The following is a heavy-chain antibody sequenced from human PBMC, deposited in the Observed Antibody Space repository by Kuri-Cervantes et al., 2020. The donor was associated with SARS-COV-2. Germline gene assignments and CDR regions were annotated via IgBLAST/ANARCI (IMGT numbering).Heavy chain of an antibody. CDR2: ISYSGNT. CDR1: GGSISSYY. D-gene: IGHD4-17*01. Sequence: ESLKISCTVSGGSISSYYWSWIRQPPGKGLEWIGYISYSGNTNYNPSLKSRVTISVDRSKNQFSLRLSSVTAADTAVYYCAREVYGDYAYDYWGQGTLVTVSS. J-gene: IGHJ4*02. V-gene: IGHV4-59*01. CDR3: AREVYGDYAYDY.